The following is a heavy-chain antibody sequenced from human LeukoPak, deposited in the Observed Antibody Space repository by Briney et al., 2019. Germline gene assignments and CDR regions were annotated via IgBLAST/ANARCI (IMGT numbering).Heavy chain of an antibody. D-gene: IGHD3-16*02. CDR1: GFTFNTYV. CDR3: ARRSLGEFSLFDY. CDR2: ISVGGVST. J-gene: IGHJ4*02. V-gene: IGHV3-23*01. Sequence: PGGSLRLSCAASGFTFNTYVMTWVRQAPWKGLEWVSGISVGGVSTYYADSVKGRFTISRDNSKNTLYLQMNSLRAEDTAVYYCARRSLGEFSLFDYWGQGTLVTVSS.